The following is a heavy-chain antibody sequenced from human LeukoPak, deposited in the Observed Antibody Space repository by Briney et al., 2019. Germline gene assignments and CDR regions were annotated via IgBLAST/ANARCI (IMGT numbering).Heavy chain of an antibody. V-gene: IGHV3-11*04. CDR3: AKVLTGY. CDR1: GFTFSDYY. D-gene: IGHD3-9*01. J-gene: IGHJ4*02. Sequence: GGSLRLSCAASGFTFSDYYMSWTRQAPGKGLEWVSYINRSGSTIFYAASVKGRFTISRDNAKNSLYLQTNSLRAEDTAVYYCAKVLTGYWGQGTLVTVSS. CDR2: INRSGSTI.